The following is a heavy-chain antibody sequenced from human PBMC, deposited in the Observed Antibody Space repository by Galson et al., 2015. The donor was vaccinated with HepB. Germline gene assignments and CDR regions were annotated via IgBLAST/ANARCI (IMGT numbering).Heavy chain of an antibody. V-gene: IGHV1-69*06. CDR2: IIPIFGTA. CDR1: GGTFSSYA. J-gene: IGHJ4*02. CDR3: ARRRGIAVAGPFDY. Sequence: SVKVSCKASGGTFSSYAISWVRQAPGQGLEWMGGIIPIFGTANYAQKFQGRVTITADKSTSTAYMELSSLRSEDTAVYYCARRRGIAVAGPFDYWGQGTLVTVSS. D-gene: IGHD6-19*01.